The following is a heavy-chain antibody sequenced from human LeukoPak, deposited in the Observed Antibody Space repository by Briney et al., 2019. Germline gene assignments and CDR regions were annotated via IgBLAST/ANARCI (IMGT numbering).Heavy chain of an antibody. Sequence: PGRSLRLSCAASGFTFDDYAMHWVRQAPGKGLEWVSGISWNSGSIGYADSVEGRFTISRDNAKNSLYLQMNSLRAEDTALYYCAKDRGYGGNSGFDAFDIWGQGTMVTVSS. D-gene: IGHD4-23*01. CDR2: ISWNSGSI. V-gene: IGHV3-9*01. CDR3: AKDRGYGGNSGFDAFDI. CDR1: GFTFDDYA. J-gene: IGHJ3*02.